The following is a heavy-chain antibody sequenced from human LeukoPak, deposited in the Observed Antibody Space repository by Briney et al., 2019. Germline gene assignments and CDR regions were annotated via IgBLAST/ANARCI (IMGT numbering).Heavy chain of an antibody. Sequence: GASVKVSCKASGYTFTSYDINWVRQAPGQGLEWMGWTNPNSGNTGYAQKFQGRVTMTRNTSISTAYMELSSLRSEDTAVYYCARSYGDYYHYYMDVWGKGTTVTISS. V-gene: IGHV1-8*01. CDR3: ARSYGDYYHYYMDV. J-gene: IGHJ6*03. CDR2: TNPNSGNT. CDR1: GYTFTSYD. D-gene: IGHD4-17*01.